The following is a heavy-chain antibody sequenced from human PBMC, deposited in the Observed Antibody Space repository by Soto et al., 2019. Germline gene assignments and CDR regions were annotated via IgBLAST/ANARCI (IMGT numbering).Heavy chain of an antibody. V-gene: IGHV1-46*03. CDR1: GYTFTSYY. Sequence: QVQLVQSGAEVKKPGASVKVSCKASGYTFTSYYMHWVRQAPGQGLEWMGIINPSGGSTSYAQKFQGRVTMTRDTSKITVYMELSSLRSEDTAVYYCARGGGYCTNGVCYTYYYYYMDVWGKGTTVTVSS. J-gene: IGHJ6*03. D-gene: IGHD2-8*01. CDR2: INPSGGST. CDR3: ARGGGYCTNGVCYTYYYYYMDV.